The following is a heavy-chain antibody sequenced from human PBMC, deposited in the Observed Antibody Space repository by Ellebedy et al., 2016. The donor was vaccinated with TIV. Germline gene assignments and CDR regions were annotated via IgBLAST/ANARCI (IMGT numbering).Heavy chain of an antibody. CDR2: ISSSSSTI. CDR3: ARDDDDILTGRNAMDV. J-gene: IGHJ6*02. D-gene: IGHD3-9*01. Sequence: PGGSLRLSCAASGFTFSSYSMNWVRQAPGKGLEWVSYISSSSSTIYYADSVKGRFTISRDNAKNLLYLQMNSLRAEDTAVYYCARDDDDILTGRNAMDVWGQGTTVTVSS. V-gene: IGHV3-48*01. CDR1: GFTFSSYS.